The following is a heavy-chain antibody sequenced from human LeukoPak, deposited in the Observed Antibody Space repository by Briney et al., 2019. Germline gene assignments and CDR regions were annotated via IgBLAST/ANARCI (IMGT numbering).Heavy chain of an antibody. CDR2: INHSGST. V-gene: IGHV4-34*01. J-gene: IGHJ3*02. CDR3: AKDPGGSGSYYKGPDAFDI. Sequence: PSETLSLTCAVYGGSFSGYYWSWIRQPPGKGLEWIGEINHSGSTNYNPSLKSRVTISVDTSKNQFSLKLSSVTAADTAVYYCAKDPGGSGSYYKGPDAFDIWGQGTMVTVSS. CDR1: GGSFSGYY. D-gene: IGHD3-10*01.